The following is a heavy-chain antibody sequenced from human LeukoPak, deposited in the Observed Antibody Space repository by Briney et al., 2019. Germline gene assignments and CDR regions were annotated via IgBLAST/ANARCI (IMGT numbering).Heavy chain of an antibody. V-gene: IGHV1-46*01. D-gene: IGHD3-22*01. CDR2: ISPSGGST. Sequence: ASVKVSCKASGYTFTSYYMHWVRQAPGQGLEWMGIISPSGGSTSYAQKFQGRVTMTRDTSTSTVYMELSSLRSEDTAVYYCAREYYYDSSGIYFDYWGQGTLVTVSS. J-gene: IGHJ4*02. CDR3: AREYYYDSSGIYFDY. CDR1: GYTFTSYY.